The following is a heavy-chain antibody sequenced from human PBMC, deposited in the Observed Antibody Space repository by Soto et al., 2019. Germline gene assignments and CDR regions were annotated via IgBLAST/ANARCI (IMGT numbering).Heavy chain of an antibody. CDR1: GGNFSSYA. Sequence: VASVKVSCKASGGNFSSYAISWLRQAPGQGLGWLGRINPKSGGTSTAQKFQGWVTMTTDTSISTASMELTRLTSDDTAIYYCARGDSTDCSNGVCSFFYNHDMDVWGQGTTVTVSS. V-gene: IGHV1-2*04. CDR3: ARGDSTDCSNGVCSFFYNHDMDV. CDR2: INPKSGGT. J-gene: IGHJ6*02. D-gene: IGHD2-8*01.